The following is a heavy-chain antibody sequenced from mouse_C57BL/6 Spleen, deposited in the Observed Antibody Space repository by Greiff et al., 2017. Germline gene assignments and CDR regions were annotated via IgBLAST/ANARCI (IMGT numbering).Heavy chain of an antibody. D-gene: IGHD1-1*01. CDR1: GYPFTSYW. V-gene: IGHV1-52*01. Sequence: QVKLQQPGAELVRPGSSVKLSCKASGYPFTSYWMTWVKQRPIQGLEWIGNIDPSDSDTHYNQKLKTKATLTVDKSSSTAYMQLSSLTSEDSAVYYCARAGTTVVADYWGQGTTLTVSS. J-gene: IGHJ2*01. CDR2: IDPSDSDT. CDR3: ARAGTTVVADY.